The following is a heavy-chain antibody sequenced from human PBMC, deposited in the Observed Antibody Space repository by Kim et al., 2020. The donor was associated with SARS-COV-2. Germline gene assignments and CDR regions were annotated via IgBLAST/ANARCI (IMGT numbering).Heavy chain of an antibody. CDR1: GFTFSNYG. CDR2: IKPDASGK. CDR3: ATSSYDR. V-gene: IGHV3-7*03. Sequence: GGSLRLSCAASGFTFSNYGMIWVRQAPGKGLEWVASIKPDASGKYYGDSVKGRFTISRDNAETSLYLQMNSLRAEDTAVYYCATSSYDRWGQGTLVTVSS. J-gene: IGHJ5*02.